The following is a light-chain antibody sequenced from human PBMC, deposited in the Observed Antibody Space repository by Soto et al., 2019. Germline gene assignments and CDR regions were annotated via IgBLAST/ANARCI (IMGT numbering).Light chain of an antibody. CDR1: RSISTW. V-gene: IGKV1-5*01. Sequence: DIQMTQSPSTLSASVGDRVXXXXXASRSISTWLAWYQQKPGKAPKLLIYDASSLESGVPSRFSGSGSGTEFTLTISSLQPDDFATYYCQQYNSYSLTFGQGTKVDIK. J-gene: IGKJ1*01. CDR3: QQYNSYSLT. CDR2: DAS.